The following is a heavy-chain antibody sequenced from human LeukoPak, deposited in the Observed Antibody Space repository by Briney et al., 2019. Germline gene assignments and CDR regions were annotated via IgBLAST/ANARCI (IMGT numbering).Heavy chain of an antibody. CDR3: ARRGVDYYDSSGPDFDD. D-gene: IGHD3-22*01. J-gene: IGHJ4*02. CDR2: ISAYNGNT. Sequence: ASVKVSCKASGYTFTSYGISWVRQAPGQGLEWMGWISAYNGNTNYAQKLQGRVTMTTDTSTSTAYMELRSLRSDDTAVYYCARRGVDYYDSSGPDFDDWGQGTLVTVSS. V-gene: IGHV1-18*01. CDR1: GYTFTSYG.